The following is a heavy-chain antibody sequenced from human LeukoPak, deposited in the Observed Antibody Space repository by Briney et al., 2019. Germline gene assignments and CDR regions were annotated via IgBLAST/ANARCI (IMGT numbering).Heavy chain of an antibody. J-gene: IGHJ3*02. V-gene: IGHV3-21*04. CDR2: ISTSSSYI. Sequence: PGGSLRLACAASGFTFSSFIMNWVRQPPGKGLEWVSSISTSSSYIFYADSVKGRFTISRDNAKSSLYLQMNSLRAEDTALYYCARDVRTAPSDAFDIWGQGTMVTVSS. CDR3: ARDVRTAPSDAFDI. CDR1: GFTFSSFI.